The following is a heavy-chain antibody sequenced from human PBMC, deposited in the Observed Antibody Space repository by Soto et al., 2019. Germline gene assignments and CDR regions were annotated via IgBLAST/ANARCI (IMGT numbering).Heavy chain of an antibody. CDR1: GYTLTSYG. D-gene: IGHD3-9*01. CDR2: ISAYNGNT. CDR3: ARDQYYDILTGYENYYYYGMDV. Sequence: ASVKVSCEASGYTLTSYGISWVRQAPGQGLEWMGWISAYNGNTNYAQKLQGRVTMTTDTSTSTAYMELRSLRSDDTAVYYCARDQYYDILTGYENYYYYGMDVWGQGTTVTVSS. J-gene: IGHJ6*02. V-gene: IGHV1-18*01.